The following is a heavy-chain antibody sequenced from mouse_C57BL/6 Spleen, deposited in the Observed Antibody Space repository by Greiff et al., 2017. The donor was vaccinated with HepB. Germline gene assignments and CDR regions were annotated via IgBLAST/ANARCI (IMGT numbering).Heavy chain of an antibody. Sequence: EVQLQQSGTVLARPGASVKMSCKTSGYTFTSYWMHWVKQRPGQGLEWIGAIYPGNSDTSYNQKFKGKAKLTADTSASTAYMELSSLTNEDSAVYYCTDGPFAYWGQGTLVTVSA. CDR2: IYPGNSDT. D-gene: IGHD2-3*01. CDR3: TDGPFAY. J-gene: IGHJ3*01. CDR1: GYTFTSYW. V-gene: IGHV1-5*01.